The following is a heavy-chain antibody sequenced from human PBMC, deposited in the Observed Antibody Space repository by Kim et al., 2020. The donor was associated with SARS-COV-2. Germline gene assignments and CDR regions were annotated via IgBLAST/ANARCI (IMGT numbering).Heavy chain of an antibody. J-gene: IGHJ4*02. CDR3: AKDTPLYYYILTGYYTKYYCDY. CDR2: ISGSGGST. V-gene: IGHV3-23*01. D-gene: IGHD3-9*01. Sequence: GGSLRLSCAASGFTFSSYAMSWVRQAPGKGLEWVSAISGSGGSTYYADSVKGRFTISRDNSKNTLYLQMNSLRAEDTAVYYCAKDTPLYYYILTGYYTKYYCDYWGQGTLVTVSS. CDR1: GFTFSSYA.